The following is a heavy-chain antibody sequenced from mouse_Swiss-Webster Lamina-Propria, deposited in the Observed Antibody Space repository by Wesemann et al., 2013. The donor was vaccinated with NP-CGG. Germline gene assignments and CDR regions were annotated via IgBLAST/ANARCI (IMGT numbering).Heavy chain of an antibody. Sequence: QRRGTRGLSCEGSGFTFSGFWMSWVRQTPGKTLEWIGDINSDGSAINYAPSIKDRFTIFRDNDKSTLYLQMSNVRSEDTATYFCMRYGNYWYFDVWGAGTTVTVSS. D-gene: IGHD2-1*01. CDR1: GFTFSGFW. J-gene: IGHJ1*01. CDR3: MRYGNYWYFDV. V-gene: IGHV11-2*02. CDR2: INSDGSAI.